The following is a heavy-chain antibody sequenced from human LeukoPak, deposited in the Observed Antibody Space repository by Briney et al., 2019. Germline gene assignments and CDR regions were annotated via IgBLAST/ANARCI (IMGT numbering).Heavy chain of an antibody. J-gene: IGHJ4*02. CDR3: AKSGSGWRECTYYFDY. D-gene: IGHD6-25*01. CDR1: GYTFSNYG. CDR2: SSGSGATT. V-gene: IGHV3-23*01. Sequence: AGGSLRLSCEASGYTFSNYGMSWIRQAQGKGLELVSTSSGSGATTYYAASVKGRFTISRDKSKNTLYLRMNSLRAEDTAIYFCAKSGSGWRECTYYFDYWGQGALVTVSS.